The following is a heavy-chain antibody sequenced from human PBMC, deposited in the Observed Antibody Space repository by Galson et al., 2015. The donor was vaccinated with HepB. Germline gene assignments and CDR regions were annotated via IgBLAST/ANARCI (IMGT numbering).Heavy chain of an antibody. Sequence: SLRLSCAASGFTFSDYYMSWIRQAPGKGLEWVSYISSSSSYTNYADSVKGRFTISRDNAKNSLYLQMNSLRAEDTAVYYCARGGMQLWYNDAFDIWGQGTMVTVSS. V-gene: IGHV3-11*03. D-gene: IGHD5-18*01. CDR3: ARGGMQLWYNDAFDI. J-gene: IGHJ3*02. CDR2: ISSSSSYT. CDR1: GFTFSDYY.